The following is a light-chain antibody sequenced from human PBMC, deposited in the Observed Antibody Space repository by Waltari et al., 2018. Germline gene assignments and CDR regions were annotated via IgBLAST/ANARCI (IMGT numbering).Light chain of an antibody. CDR1: QSISSW. J-gene: IGKJ1*01. CDR2: KAS. V-gene: IGKV1-5*03. Sequence: DIQMTQSPSTLSASVGDSVPITCRASQSISSWLAWYQQKPGKAPKLLIDKASNLESGVPSRFSGSGSGTEFTLTISSLQPDDFATYYCQQYNTYSGTFGQGTKVEIK. CDR3: QQYNTYSGT.